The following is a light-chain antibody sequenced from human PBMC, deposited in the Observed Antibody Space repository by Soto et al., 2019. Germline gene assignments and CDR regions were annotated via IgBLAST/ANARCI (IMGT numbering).Light chain of an antibody. Sequence: QSVLTQPASVSGSPGQSITISCTGTSSDIGGYNYVSWYQHHPGKAPKLMIYEVGNRPSGVSNRFSGSKSGNTASLTISELQAEDEADYYCNSYTSSSTWMFGGGTKVTVL. CDR2: EVG. CDR3: NSYTSSSTWM. CDR1: SSDIGGYNY. J-gene: IGLJ3*02. V-gene: IGLV2-14*01.